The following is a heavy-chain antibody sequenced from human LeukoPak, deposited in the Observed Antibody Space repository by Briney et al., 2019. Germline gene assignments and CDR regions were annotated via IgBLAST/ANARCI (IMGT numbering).Heavy chain of an antibody. V-gene: IGHV3-33*06. CDR3: AKGGAYYYDSSGYFSI. Sequence: GGSLRLSCATSGFTFSNYGMHWVRQAPGKGLEWVAIIYYDGSKKNYADSVRGRFTISRDNSKNTLYLQMNSLRAEDTAVYYCAKGGAYYYDSSGYFSIWGQGTMVTVSS. CDR2: IYYDGSKK. D-gene: IGHD3-22*01. CDR1: GFTFSNYG. J-gene: IGHJ3*02.